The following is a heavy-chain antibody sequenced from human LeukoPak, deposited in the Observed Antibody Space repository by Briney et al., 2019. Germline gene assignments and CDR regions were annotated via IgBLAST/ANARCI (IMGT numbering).Heavy chain of an antibody. D-gene: IGHD6-19*01. CDR3: ASGWGGY. Sequence: GGTLRLSYAASRFTFASYAMTWVRQAPGKGLEWVSSINLSGSITHYADSVKGRFTLSRDNSKNTLYLQMNSLRAEDTAIYYCASGWGGYWGQGTLGTLS. J-gene: IGHJ4*02. V-gene: IGHV3-23*01. CDR1: RFTFASYA. CDR2: INLSGSIT.